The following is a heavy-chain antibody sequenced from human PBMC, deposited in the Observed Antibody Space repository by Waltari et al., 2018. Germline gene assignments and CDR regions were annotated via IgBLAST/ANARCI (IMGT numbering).Heavy chain of an antibody. D-gene: IGHD1-26*01. CDR3: ARVGEWEPYDAFDI. J-gene: IGHJ3*02. CDR1: GGSISSYY. Sequence: QVQLQESGPGLVKPSETLSLTCTVSGGSISSYYWSWIRQPPGKGLEWIGYIYYSGSTNYNPSLKSRVTISVDTSKNQFSLKLSSATAADTAVYYCARVGEWEPYDAFDIWGQGTMVTVSS. CDR2: IYYSGST. V-gene: IGHV4-59*01.